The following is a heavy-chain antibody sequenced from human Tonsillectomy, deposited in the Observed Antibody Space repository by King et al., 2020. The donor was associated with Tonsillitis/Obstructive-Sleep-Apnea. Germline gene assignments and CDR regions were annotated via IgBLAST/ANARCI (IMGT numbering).Heavy chain of an antibody. D-gene: IGHD6-25*01. CDR1: GFTFSSYA. CDR2: ISSNGGST. J-gene: IGHJ3*02. V-gene: IGHV3-64*01. Sequence: VQLVESGGGLVQPGGSLRLSCAASGFTFSSYAMHWVRQAPGKGLEYVSAISSNGGSTYYANSVKGRFTISRDNSENTLYLQMGSLRAEDMAVYYCDTRLGDLSDAFDIWGQGTMVTVSS. CDR3: DTRLGDLSDAFDI.